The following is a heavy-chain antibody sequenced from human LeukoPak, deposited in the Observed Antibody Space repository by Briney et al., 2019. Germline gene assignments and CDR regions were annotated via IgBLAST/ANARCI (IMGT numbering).Heavy chain of an antibody. D-gene: IGHD2-2*01. CDR2: INPDGSST. Sequence: GGSLRLSCAASGFTFSSYWMHWVRQAPGKGLVWVSLINPDGSSTTYADSVKGRFTISRDNAKNTLYLQMNSLRAEDTAVYYRAYQLLPNWGQGTLVTVSS. CDR3: AYQLLPN. CDR1: GFTFSSYW. J-gene: IGHJ4*02. V-gene: IGHV3-74*01.